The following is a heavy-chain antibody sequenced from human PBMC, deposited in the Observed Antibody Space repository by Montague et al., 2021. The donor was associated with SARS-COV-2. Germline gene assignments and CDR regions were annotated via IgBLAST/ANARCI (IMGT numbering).Heavy chain of an antibody. CDR3: ARLLRSCTNGVCRTYYYYALDV. CDR2: IDYSGST. V-gene: IGHV4-59*01. J-gene: IGHJ6*02. D-gene: IGHD2-8*01. CDR1: GGSISGFY. Sequence: SQTLSLTCTVSGGSISGFYWSWIRQPPGKGLEWIGYIDYSGSTKYNTSLESRVAVSVDRSKDQVSLKLTSVTAADTAVYYCARLLRSCTNGVCRTYYYYALDVGGQGTTVTVSS.